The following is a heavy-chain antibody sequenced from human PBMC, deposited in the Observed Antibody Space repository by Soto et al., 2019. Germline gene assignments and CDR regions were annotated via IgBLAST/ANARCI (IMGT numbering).Heavy chain of an antibody. CDR1: GYTVTSYD. Sequence: ASVKVSCKASGYTVTSYDINWVRQATGQGLEWMGWMNPNSGNTGYAQKFQGRVTMTRNTSISTAYMELSSLRSEDTAVYYCARGRSYYDFWSGYYIPDYYYGMDVWGQGTTVTVSS. D-gene: IGHD3-3*01. J-gene: IGHJ6*02. CDR3: ARGRSYYDFWSGYYIPDYYYGMDV. CDR2: MNPNSGNT. V-gene: IGHV1-8*01.